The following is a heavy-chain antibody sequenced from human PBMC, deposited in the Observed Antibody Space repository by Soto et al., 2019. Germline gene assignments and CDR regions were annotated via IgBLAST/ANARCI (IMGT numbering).Heavy chain of an antibody. J-gene: IGHJ4*02. CDR1: GYTFTLFG. D-gene: IGHD2-2*02. V-gene: IGHV1-18*01. CDR3: ARGGQYRYFDY. CDR2: ISPYNGDT. Sequence: QVQLVQSGAEVKKPGASVKVSCTTSGYTFTLFGITWVRQAPGQGLEWMGWISPYNGDTKYAEKLEGRGTLTTDTSTDTAYMELTSLTSDDTAEYYCARGGQYRYFDYWGQGTLVTVSS.